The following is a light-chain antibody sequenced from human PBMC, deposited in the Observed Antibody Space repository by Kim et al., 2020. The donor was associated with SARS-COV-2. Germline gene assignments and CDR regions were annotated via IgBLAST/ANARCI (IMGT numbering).Light chain of an antibody. J-gene: IGLJ3*02. CDR2: DVD. Sequence: GQSITIACTGTSSDVGTYNYVSWYQQHPGKAPKLMIYDVDNRPSGISNRFSGSKSGNTASLTISGLQAEDEADYYCSSYTSSSTWVFGGGTQLTVL. CDR3: SSYTSSSTWV. CDR1: SSDVGTYNY. V-gene: IGLV2-14*03.